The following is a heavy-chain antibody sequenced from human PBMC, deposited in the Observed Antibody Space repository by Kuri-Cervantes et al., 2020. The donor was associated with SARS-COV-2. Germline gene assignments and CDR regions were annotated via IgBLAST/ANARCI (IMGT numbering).Heavy chain of an antibody. CDR2: MNPNSGNT. CDR3: ARLHLGADFEVDY. V-gene: IGHV1-8*03. J-gene: IGHJ4*02. D-gene: IGHD3-3*01. CDR1: GYTFTSYD. Sequence: ASVKVSCKASGYTFTSYDINWVRQATGQGLEWMGWMNPNSGNTGYAQKFQGRVTITRNTSISTAYMELSSLRSEDTAVYYCARLHLGADFEVDYWGQGTLVTVSS.